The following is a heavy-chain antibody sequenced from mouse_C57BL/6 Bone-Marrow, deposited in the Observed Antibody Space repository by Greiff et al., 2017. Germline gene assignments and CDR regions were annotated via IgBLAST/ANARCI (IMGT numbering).Heavy chain of an antibody. V-gene: IGHV7-3*01. CDR2: IRNKANGYTT. CDR3: ARLNWDYFDY. CDR1: GFTFTDYY. J-gene: IGHJ2*01. D-gene: IGHD4-1*01. Sequence: EVQLVESGGGLVQPGGSLSLSCAASGFTFTDYYMSWVRQPPGKALEWLGFIRNKANGYTTEYSASVKGRFTISRDNSQSILYLQMNALRAEDSATYYCARLNWDYFDYWGQGTTLTVSS.